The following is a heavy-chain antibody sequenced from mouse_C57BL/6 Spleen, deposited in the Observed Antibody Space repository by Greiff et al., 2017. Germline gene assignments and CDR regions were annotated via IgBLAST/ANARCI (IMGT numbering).Heavy chain of an antibody. V-gene: IGHV1-81*01. Sequence: VKLMESGAELARPGASVKLSCKASGYTFTSYGISWVKQRTGQGLEWIGEIYPRSGNTYYNEKFKGKATLTADKSSSTAYMELRSLTSEDSAVYFCARSGDYDRGAWFAYWGQGTLVTVSA. D-gene: IGHD2-4*01. CDR3: ARSGDYDRGAWFAY. J-gene: IGHJ3*01. CDR2: IYPRSGNT. CDR1: GYTFTSYG.